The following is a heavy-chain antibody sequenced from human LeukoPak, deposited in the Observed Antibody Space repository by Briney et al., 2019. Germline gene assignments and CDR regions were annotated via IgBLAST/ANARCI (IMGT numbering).Heavy chain of an antibody. J-gene: IGHJ3*02. CDR3: ARDLVTVTKGFDI. V-gene: IGHV4-59*11. Sequence: SDTLCLTCAVSDDSFSSHYWTWIRQPPGKGLEWNGYISYIGSTNYNPFLKSRVTISIDTSKNEFSLKLTSVTAADTAVYYCARDLVTVTKGFDIWGQGTMVTVSS. CDR1: DDSFSSHY. CDR2: ISYIGST. D-gene: IGHD4-17*01.